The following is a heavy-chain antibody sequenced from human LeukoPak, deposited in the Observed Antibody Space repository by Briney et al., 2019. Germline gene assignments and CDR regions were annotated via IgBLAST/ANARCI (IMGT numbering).Heavy chain of an antibody. D-gene: IGHD2-2*01. J-gene: IGHJ3*02. Sequence: PSETLSLTCTVSGGSISSYYWSWIRQPAGKGLEWIGRIYTSGSTNYNPSLKSRVTMSVDTSKNQLSLKLSSVTAADTAVYYCAREQRYCSSTSCYDAFDIWGQGTMVTVSS. CDR3: AREQRYCSSTSCYDAFDI. CDR2: IYTSGST. CDR1: GGSISSYY. V-gene: IGHV4-4*07.